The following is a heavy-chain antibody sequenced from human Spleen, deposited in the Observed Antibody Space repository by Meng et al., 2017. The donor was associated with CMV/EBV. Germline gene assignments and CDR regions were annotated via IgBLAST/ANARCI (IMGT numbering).Heavy chain of an antibody. CDR3: ARSQGANSGTFDY. J-gene: IGHJ4*02. Sequence: QVRLVPLGASVKKPGSSVKASCKASGGTFSSYAISWVRQAPGQGLEWMGGIIPIFGTANYAQKFQGRVTITADESTSTAYMELSSLRSEDTAVYYCARSQGANSGTFDYWGQGTLVTVSS. D-gene: IGHD1-1*01. CDR2: IIPIFGTA. V-gene: IGHV1-69*12. CDR1: GGTFSSYA.